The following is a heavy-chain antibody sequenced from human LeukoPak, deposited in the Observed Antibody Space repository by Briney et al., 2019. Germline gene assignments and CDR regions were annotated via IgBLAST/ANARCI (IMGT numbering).Heavy chain of an antibody. CDR2: IYYSGST. CDR3: ARTETTVTTPNWFDP. J-gene: IGHJ5*02. D-gene: IGHD4-17*01. V-gene: IGHV4-30-4*08. Sequence: SETLSLTCTVSGGSISSGDYYWSWIRQPPGKGLEWIGYIYYSGSTYYNPSLKSRVTISVDTSKNQFSLKLSSVTAADTAVYYCARTETTVTTPNWFDPWGQGTLVTVSS. CDR1: GGSISSGDYY.